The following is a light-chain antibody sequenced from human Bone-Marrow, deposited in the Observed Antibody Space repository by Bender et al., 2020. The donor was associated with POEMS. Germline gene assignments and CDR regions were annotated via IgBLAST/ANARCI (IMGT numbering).Light chain of an antibody. CDR2: EGT. Sequence: QSALTQPASVSGSPGQSITISCTGTSSDVGSYNLVSWYQQHPGKAPKLMIYEGTKRPSGVPDRFSGSRSGDTASLTISGLQAEDEADYYCNAYTRSSTLVFGGGTKLTV. CDR1: SSDVGSYNL. V-gene: IGLV2-14*02. CDR3: NAYTRSSTLV. J-gene: IGLJ3*02.